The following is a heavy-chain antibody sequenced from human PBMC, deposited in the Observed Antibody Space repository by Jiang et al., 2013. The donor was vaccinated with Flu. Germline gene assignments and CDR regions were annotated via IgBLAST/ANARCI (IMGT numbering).Heavy chain of an antibody. D-gene: IGHD6-6*01. Sequence: GPGLVKPSETLSLTCTVSGGSISTYYWNWIRQSPGKGLEWIGYIYYSGSSSYNPSLKSRVTISVDTSRNQFSLKLSSLTPADTAVYYCARFYSSSSYNWFDLWGQGTLVTVSS. J-gene: IGHJ5*02. CDR1: GGSISTYY. V-gene: IGHV4-59*01. CDR2: IYYSGSS. CDR3: ARFYSSSSYNWFDL.